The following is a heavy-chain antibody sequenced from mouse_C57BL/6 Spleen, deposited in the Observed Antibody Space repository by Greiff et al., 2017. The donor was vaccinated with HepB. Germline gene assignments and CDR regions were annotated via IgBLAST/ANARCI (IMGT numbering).Heavy chain of an antibody. CDR3: ARLNGYAMDY. Sequence: VESGGGLVQPGGSLKLSCAASGFTFSDYGMAWVRQAPRKGPEWVAFISNLAYSIYYADTVTGRFTISRENAKNTLYLEMSSLRSEDTAMYYCARLNGYAMDYWGQGTSVTVSS. CDR1: GFTFSDYG. V-gene: IGHV5-15*01. J-gene: IGHJ4*01. CDR2: ISNLAYSI.